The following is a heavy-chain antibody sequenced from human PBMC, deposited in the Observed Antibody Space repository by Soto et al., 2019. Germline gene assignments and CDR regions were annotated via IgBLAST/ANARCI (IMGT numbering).Heavy chain of an antibody. CDR1: RFTFSSYA. D-gene: IGHD3-3*01. Sequence: GGSLRLSCAASRFTFSSYAMSWVRQAPGKGLEWVSAISGSGGSTYYADSVKGRFTISRDNSKNTLYLQMNSLRAEDTAVYYCAKEDNDFWSGYYLLYYYMDVWGKGTTVTVSS. CDR2: ISGSGGST. CDR3: AKEDNDFWSGYYLLYYYMDV. J-gene: IGHJ6*03. V-gene: IGHV3-23*01.